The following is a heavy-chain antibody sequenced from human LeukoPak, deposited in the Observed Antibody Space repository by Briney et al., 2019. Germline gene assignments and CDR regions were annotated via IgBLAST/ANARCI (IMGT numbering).Heavy chain of an antibody. V-gene: IGHV3-30-3*01. D-gene: IGHD3-9*01. J-gene: IGHJ4*02. Sequence: GRSLRPSGAAVVLTFSTYAMRWVRQAPGKGLEWVAVISYDGSNKYYADSVKGRFTIFRDNSKTTLFLQMNSLRAEDTAVYLWGNTTGYYIVTGPILFWRQGTLVTVSS. CDR1: VLTFSTYA. CDR3: GNTTGYYIVTGPILF. CDR2: ISYDGSNK.